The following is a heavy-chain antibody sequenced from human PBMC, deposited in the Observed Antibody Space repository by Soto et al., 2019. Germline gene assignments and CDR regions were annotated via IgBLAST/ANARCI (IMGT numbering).Heavy chain of an antibody. V-gene: IGHV3-13*01. CDR3: ARGGGAVAGTFDP. D-gene: IGHD6-19*01. Sequence: EVQLVESGGGLVQPGGSLRLSCAASGFTFSSYDMHWVRQATGKGLEWVSAIGTAGDTYYPGSVKGRFTISRENAKNSLYHQMNSLRAGDTAVYYCARGGGAVAGTFDPWGQGTLVTVSS. CDR2: IGTAGDT. CDR1: GFTFSSYD. J-gene: IGHJ5*02.